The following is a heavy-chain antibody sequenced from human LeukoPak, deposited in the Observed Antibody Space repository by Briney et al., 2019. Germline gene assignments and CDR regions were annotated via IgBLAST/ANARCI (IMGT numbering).Heavy chain of an antibody. Sequence: SETLSLTCTVSGGSISSYYWSWIRQPPGKGLEWIGHIYYSGSTNYNPSLKSRVTISVDTSKNQFSLKLSSVTAADTAVYYCARDRRGYYDSSGFTTDAFDIWGQGTMVTVSS. CDR3: ARDRRGYYDSSGFTTDAFDI. CDR2: IYYSGST. J-gene: IGHJ3*02. V-gene: IGHV4-59*01. D-gene: IGHD3-22*01. CDR1: GGSISSYY.